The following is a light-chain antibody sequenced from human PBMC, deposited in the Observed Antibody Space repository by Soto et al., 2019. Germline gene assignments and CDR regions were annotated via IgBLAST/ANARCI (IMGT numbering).Light chain of an antibody. CDR3: MQATQFPRT. V-gene: IGKV2-24*01. Sequence: DIVLTQTPLSSPVTLGQPASISCRSSQSLLHSDGNTYLSWLHQRPGQPPRLLFYRVSNLFSGVPDRFSGTGAGTDCTLKISRVEAEDVGVFFCMQATQFPRTLGQGTKLEIK. CDR2: RVS. J-gene: IGKJ2*01. CDR1: QSLLHSDGNTY.